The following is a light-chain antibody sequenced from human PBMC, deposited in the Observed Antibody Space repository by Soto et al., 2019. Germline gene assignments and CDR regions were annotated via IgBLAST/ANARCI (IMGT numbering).Light chain of an antibody. V-gene: IGKV1-9*01. CDR2: AAS. Sequence: DIQLTQSPSFLSASVGDRVTITCRASQGISSYLAWYQQKPGEAPKLLIYAASTLKSGVPSRFSGSGSGTEFTLTISSLQPEDFATYYCQQLNSYPLTFGQGTRLEIK. CDR3: QQLNSYPLT. CDR1: QGISSY. J-gene: IGKJ5*01.